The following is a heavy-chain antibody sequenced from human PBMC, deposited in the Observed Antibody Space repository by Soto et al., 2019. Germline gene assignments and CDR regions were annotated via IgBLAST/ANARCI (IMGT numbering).Heavy chain of an antibody. Sequence: EVQVVESGGGLVQPGKSLRLSCAASGFLFIHAWMNWVRQAPGKGLEWVGRINSETAGGTTDYASPVKGSVTIARDDSKNMVYLQMYSLTTEDTAVYYCTTTSTGGSFYTWGQGTLVTVSS. CDR1: GFLFIHAW. CDR3: TTTSTGGSFYT. V-gene: IGHV3-15*07. CDR2: INSETAGGTT. D-gene: IGHD1-26*01. J-gene: IGHJ5*02.